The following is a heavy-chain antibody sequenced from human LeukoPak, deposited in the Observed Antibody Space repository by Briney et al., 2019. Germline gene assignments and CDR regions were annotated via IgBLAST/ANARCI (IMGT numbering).Heavy chain of an antibody. V-gene: IGHV3-30*04. D-gene: IGHD3-9*01. CDR3: VRDLTSGARFDF. Sequence: GGSLRLSCVASGFTFTDYAFNWVRQTPGKGMEWVAIISSDGNTQSYADPLKGRFTISRNNFRDTVFLELTTLRPEDTGLYYCVRDLTSGARFDFWGPGTLVTVSS. J-gene: IGHJ4*01. CDR2: ISSDGNTQ. CDR1: GFTFTDYA.